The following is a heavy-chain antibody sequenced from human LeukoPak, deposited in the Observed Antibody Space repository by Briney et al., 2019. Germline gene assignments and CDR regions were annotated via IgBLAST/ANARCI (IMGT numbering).Heavy chain of an antibody. Sequence: GASVKVSCKASGYTFTGYYMHWVRQAPGQGLEWMGWINPNSGGTNYAQKFQGRVTMTRDTSISTAYMELSRLRSDDTAVYYCARDFRDGYTAADYWGQGTLVTVSS. CDR2: INPNSGGT. V-gene: IGHV1-2*02. CDR3: ARDFRDGYTAADY. D-gene: IGHD5-24*01. CDR1: GYTFTGYY. J-gene: IGHJ4*02.